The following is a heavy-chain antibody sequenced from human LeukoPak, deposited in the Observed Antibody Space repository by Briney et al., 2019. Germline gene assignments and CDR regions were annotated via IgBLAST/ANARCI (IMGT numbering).Heavy chain of an antibody. V-gene: IGHV1-69*04. CDR1: GGTFSSYA. Sequence: ASVKVSFKASGGTFSSYAISWVRQAPGQGLEWMGRIIPILGIANYAQKFQGRVTITADKSTSTAYMKLSSLRSEDTAVYYCARMAPYDILTGESPYYYGMDVWGQGTTVTVSS. CDR2: IIPILGIA. D-gene: IGHD3-9*01. J-gene: IGHJ6*02. CDR3: ARMAPYDILTGESPYYYGMDV.